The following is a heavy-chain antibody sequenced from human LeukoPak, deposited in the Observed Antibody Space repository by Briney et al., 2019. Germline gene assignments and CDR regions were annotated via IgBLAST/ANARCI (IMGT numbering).Heavy chain of an antibody. D-gene: IGHD5-12*01. V-gene: IGHV3-23*01. J-gene: IGHJ4*02. Sequence: PGGSLRLSCAASGFTFSSYAMSWVRQAPGKGLVWVLAISGSGGSTYYADSVKGRFTISRDNSKNTLYLQMNSLRAEDTAVYYCAKAAGYSGYEKLDYWGQGTLVTVSS. CDR3: AKAAGYSGYEKLDY. CDR1: GFTFSSYA. CDR2: ISGSGGST.